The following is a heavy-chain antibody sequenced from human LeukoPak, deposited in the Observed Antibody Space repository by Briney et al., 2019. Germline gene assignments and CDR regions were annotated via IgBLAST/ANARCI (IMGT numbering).Heavy chain of an antibody. CDR2: INHSGST. D-gene: IGHD6-19*01. Sequence: SETLSLTCTVSGDSISSYYWSWIRQPPGKGLEWIGEINHSGSTNYNPSLKSRVTISVDTSKNQFSLKLSSVTAADTAVYYCARPYSSGWPRVHHAFDIWGQGTMVTVSS. CDR1: GDSISSYY. V-gene: IGHV4-34*01. J-gene: IGHJ3*02. CDR3: ARPYSSGWPRVHHAFDI.